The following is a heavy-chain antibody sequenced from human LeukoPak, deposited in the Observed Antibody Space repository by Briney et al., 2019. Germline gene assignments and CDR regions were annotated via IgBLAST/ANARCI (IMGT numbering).Heavy chain of an antibody. CDR1: GFTFSSYS. V-gene: IGHV3-21*01. CDR2: ISSSSSYI. Sequence: GGSLRLSCAASGFTFSSYSMNWVRQAPGKGREWVSSISSSSSYIYYADSVKGRFTISRDNAKNSLYLQMNSLRAEDTAVYYCARGYDILTGYDYWGQGTLVTVSS. CDR3: ARGYDILTGYDY. D-gene: IGHD3-9*01. J-gene: IGHJ4*02.